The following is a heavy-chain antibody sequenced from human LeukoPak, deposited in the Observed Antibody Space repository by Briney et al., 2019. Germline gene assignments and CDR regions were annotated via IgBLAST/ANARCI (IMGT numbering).Heavy chain of an antibody. CDR3: ARSCGGDCYTPRLRYGMDV. D-gene: IGHD2-21*02. CDR2: ISAYNGNT. V-gene: IGHV1-18*01. Sequence: EASVKVSCKASGYTFTSYGISWVRQAPGQGLEWMGWISAYNGNTNYAQKVQGRVTMTTDISTSTAYMELRSLRSDDTAVYYCARSCGGDCYTPRLRYGMDVWGQGTTVTVSS. J-gene: IGHJ6*02. CDR1: GYTFTSYG.